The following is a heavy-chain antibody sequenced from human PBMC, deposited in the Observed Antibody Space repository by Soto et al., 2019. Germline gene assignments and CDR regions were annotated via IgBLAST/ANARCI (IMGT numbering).Heavy chain of an antibody. CDR2: IKSKTDGGTT. Sequence: PGGSLRLSXAASGFTFSNAWMSWVRQAPGKGLEWVGRIKSKTDGGTTDYAAPVKGRFTISRDDSKNTLYLQMNSLKTEDTAVYYCTTGYDSSGYHTRDYYYYGMDVWGQGTTVTVSS. CDR3: TTGYDSSGYHTRDYYYYGMDV. CDR1: GFTFSNAW. V-gene: IGHV3-15*01. J-gene: IGHJ6*02. D-gene: IGHD3-22*01.